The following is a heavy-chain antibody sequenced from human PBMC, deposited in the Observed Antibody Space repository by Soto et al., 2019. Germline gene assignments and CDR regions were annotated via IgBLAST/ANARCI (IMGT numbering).Heavy chain of an antibody. Sequence: QVQLVESGGGMVQPGTSLRLSSAASGFTFNSLSLHWVRQRPDKGLEWVAVISHAGRVTFYADFVKGRFTVSRDNSKNTIYLQVNSLRAEDTAVYYCAREPYGDSQYFDYWGQGTLVTVSS. CDR2: ISHAGRVT. CDR1: GFTFNSLS. D-gene: IGHD2-21*02. V-gene: IGHV3-30*04. J-gene: IGHJ4*02. CDR3: AREPYGDSQYFDY.